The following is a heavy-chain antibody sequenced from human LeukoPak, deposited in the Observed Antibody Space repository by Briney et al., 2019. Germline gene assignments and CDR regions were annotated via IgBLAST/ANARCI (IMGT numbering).Heavy chain of an antibody. V-gene: IGHV4-34*01. CDR3: AREPTGYCTNGVCYEPYYYYMDV. J-gene: IGHJ6*03. Sequence: SETLSLTCAVYGGSFSGYYWSWIRQPPGKGLEWIGEINHSGSTNYNPSLKSRVTISVDTSKNQFSLKLSSVTAADTAVYYCAREPTGYCTNGVCYEPYYYYMDVWGKGTTVTVSS. CDR2: INHSGST. D-gene: IGHD2-8*01. CDR1: GGSFSGYY.